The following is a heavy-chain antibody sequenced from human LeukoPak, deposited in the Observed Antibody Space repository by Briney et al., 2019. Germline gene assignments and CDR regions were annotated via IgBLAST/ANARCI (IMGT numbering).Heavy chain of an antibody. V-gene: IGHV1-2*06. CDR2: INPNSGGT. Sequence: ASVKVSCKASGYTFTDYYIHWVRQAPGQGLEWMGRINPNSGGTNYAQKFQGRVTMTRDTSISTAYMELRRLRSDDTAVYYCARGVVVVPAADLYWFDPWGQGTLVTVSS. CDR3: ARGVVVVPAADLYWFDP. CDR1: GYTFTDYY. D-gene: IGHD2-2*01. J-gene: IGHJ5*02.